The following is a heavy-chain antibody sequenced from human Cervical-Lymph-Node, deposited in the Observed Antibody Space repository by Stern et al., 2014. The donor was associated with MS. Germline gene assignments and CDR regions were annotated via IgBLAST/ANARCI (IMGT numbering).Heavy chain of an antibody. V-gene: IGHV3-49*05. D-gene: IGHD5/OR15-5a*01. J-gene: IGHJ4*02. CDR1: GFTFGDYP. Sequence: VQLVQSGGGLVKPGRSLRLSCTTSGFTFGDYPKSWFRQAPGKGPEWAGLLTNKAYGETKEYAASVKGRVIISRDDSKSIAYLQMNGLKTEDTAIYYCSRVVYTMTGYYFDYWGQGTLVTVSS. CDR3: SRVVYTMTGYYFDY. CDR2: LTNKAYGETK.